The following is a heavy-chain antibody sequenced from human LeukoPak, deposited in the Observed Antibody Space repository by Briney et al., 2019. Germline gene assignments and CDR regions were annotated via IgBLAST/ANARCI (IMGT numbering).Heavy chain of an antibody. CDR1: GGTFSSYA. J-gene: IGHJ5*02. D-gene: IGHD2-2*01. Sequence: SVKVSCKASGGTFSSYAISWVRQAPGQGLEWMGGIIPIFGTANYAQKFQGRVTITTDESTSTDYMELSSLRSEDKDVYYCARMEAVLVPAAYNWCDPWGRGTLVIVSS. CDR2: IIPIFGTA. CDR3: ARMEAVLVPAAYNWCDP. V-gene: IGHV1-69*05.